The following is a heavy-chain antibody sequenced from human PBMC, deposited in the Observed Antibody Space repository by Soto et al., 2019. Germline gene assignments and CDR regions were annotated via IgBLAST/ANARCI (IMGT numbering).Heavy chain of an antibody. Sequence: EVQLVESGGGLVKPGGSLRLSCAASGFTFSSYSMNWVRQAPGKGLEWVSSISSSSSYIYNADSVKGRFTISRDNAKNSLDLQMNRRRAEDTAVYYCASSIMAGYHTLDSWCQGTLVTVSS. CDR2: ISSSSSYI. J-gene: IGHJ4*02. CDR3: ASSIMAGYHTLDS. CDR1: GFTFSSYS. V-gene: IGHV3-21*01. D-gene: IGHD6-19*01.